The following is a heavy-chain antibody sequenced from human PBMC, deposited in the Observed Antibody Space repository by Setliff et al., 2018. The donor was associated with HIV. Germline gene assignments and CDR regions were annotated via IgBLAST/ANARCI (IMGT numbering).Heavy chain of an antibody. D-gene: IGHD6-19*01. Sequence: PSETLSLTCTVSGGSISSSSYYWGWIRQPPGKGLEWIGSIYYSGSTYYHPSLKSRVTISVDTSKNQFSLKLSSVTAADTAVYYCASGAVAGYYYYYGMDVWGQGTTVTVSS. CDR3: ASGAVAGYYYYYGMDV. J-gene: IGHJ6*02. V-gene: IGHV4-39*01. CDR2: IYYSGST. CDR1: GGSISSSSYY.